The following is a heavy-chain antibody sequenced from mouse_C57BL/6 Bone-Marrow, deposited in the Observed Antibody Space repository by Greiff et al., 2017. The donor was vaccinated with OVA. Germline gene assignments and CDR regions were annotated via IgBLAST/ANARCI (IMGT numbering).Heavy chain of an antibody. CDR2: INPYNGDT. V-gene: IGHV1-20*01. D-gene: IGHD3-2*02. CDR1: GYSFTGYF. J-gene: IGHJ4*01. Sequence: EVQGVESGPELVKPGDSVKISCKASGYSFTGYFMNWVMQSHGKSLEWIGRINPYNGDTFYNQKFKGKATLTADKSSSTAYMQLSSLTSEDSAVYFCARRGYFDYYAMDYWGQGTSVIVSS. CDR3: ARRGYFDYYAMDY.